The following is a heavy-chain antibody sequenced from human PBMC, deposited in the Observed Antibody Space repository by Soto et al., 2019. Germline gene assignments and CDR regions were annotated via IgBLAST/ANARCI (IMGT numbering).Heavy chain of an antibody. D-gene: IGHD2-15*01. CDR1: GFTFSSYD. CDR2: IGTAGDT. Sequence: PGGSLRLSCAASGFTFSSYDMHWVRQATGKGLEWVSAIGTAGDTYYPGSVKGRFTISRENAKNSLYLQMNSLRAGDTAVYYCARAGYCSGGSCYSHFDYWGQGTLVTVSS. V-gene: IGHV3-13*01. J-gene: IGHJ4*02. CDR3: ARAGYCSGGSCYSHFDY.